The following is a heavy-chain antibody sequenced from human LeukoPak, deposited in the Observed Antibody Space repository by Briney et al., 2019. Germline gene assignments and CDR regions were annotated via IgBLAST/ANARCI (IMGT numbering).Heavy chain of an antibody. V-gene: IGHV3-30*03. D-gene: IGHD2-15*01. J-gene: IGHJ4*02. CDR3: VSGTCGGSCYILDY. Sequence: GRSLRLSCEASEFTFSNYGMHWVRQAPGKGLEWLAVISNDGSSRQYRDSVKGRFTVSKDNSKNTLYLQMNSLRAEDTAVYYCVSGTCGGSCYILDYWGQGTLVTVSS. CDR2: ISNDGSSR. CDR1: EFTFSNYG.